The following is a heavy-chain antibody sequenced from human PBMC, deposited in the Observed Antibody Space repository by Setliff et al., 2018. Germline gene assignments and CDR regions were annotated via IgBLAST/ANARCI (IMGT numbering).Heavy chain of an antibody. D-gene: IGHD1-26*01. CDR3: VKITGMVGATPYYFDY. CDR2: IYYSGRT. CDR1: GGSISSSGYY. Sequence: PSETLSLTCTVSGGSISSSGYYWSWIRQPPGKGLEWIGNIYYSGRTYYNPSLKSRVTISVDTSKNQFSLKLTSVTAADTAVYYCVKITGMVGATPYYFDYWGQGTLVTVSS. J-gene: IGHJ4*02. V-gene: IGHV4-39*01.